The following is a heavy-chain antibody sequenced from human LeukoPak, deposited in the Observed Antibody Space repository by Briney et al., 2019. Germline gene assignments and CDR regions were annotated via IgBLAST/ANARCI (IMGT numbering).Heavy chain of an antibody. V-gene: IGHV1-2*02. D-gene: IGHD3-22*01. Sequence: ASVKVSCKASGYTFTGYYMHWVRQAPGQGLEWMGWINPNSGGTNYAQKFQGRVTMTRDTSISTAYMELSRLRSDDTAVYYCARDRPFHYYDSSGYPWGQGTLVTVSS. J-gene: IGHJ5*02. CDR2: INPNSGGT. CDR1: GYTFTGYY. CDR3: ARDRPFHYYDSSGYP.